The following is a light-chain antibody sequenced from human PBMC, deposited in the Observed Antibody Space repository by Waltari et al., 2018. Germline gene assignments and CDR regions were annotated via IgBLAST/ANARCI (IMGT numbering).Light chain of an antibody. Sequence: EVVLTQSPATLSLSPGERATLSCGASESVSNYLAWYQQKPGQAPTLLIDDASTRATGFPARFSGSGYGTDFTLSISSLEPEDFAVYYCQLRYKWPPIFTFGPGTKVHIK. V-gene: IGKV3-11*01. CDR1: ESVSNY. CDR3: QLRYKWPPIFT. J-gene: IGKJ3*01. CDR2: DAS.